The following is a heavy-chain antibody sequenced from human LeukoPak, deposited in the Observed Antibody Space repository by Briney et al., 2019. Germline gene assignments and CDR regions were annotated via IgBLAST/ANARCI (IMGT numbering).Heavy chain of an antibody. CDR3: ARGRLRYWYFDL. CDR1: GFTFSSYE. CDR2: ISSSGSTI. D-gene: IGHD4-17*01. J-gene: IGHJ2*01. Sequence: PGGSLRLSCAASGFTFSSYEMNWVRQAPGEGLEWVSYISSSGSTIYYADSVKGRFTISRDNAKNSLYLQMNSLRAEDTAVYYCARGRLRYWYFDLWGRGTLVTVSS. V-gene: IGHV3-48*03.